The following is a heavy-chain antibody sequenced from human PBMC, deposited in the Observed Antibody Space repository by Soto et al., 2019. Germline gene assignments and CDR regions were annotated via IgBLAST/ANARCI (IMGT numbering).Heavy chain of an antibody. D-gene: IGHD6-13*01. Sequence: GGSLRLSCAASGFTVSNSYMSWVRQAPGKGLEWVSTISGSGGSTYYADSVKGRFTISRDNSKNTLYLQMNSLRAEDTAVYYCAKDQGSSWYEIDYWGQGTLVTVSS. CDR2: ISGSGGST. V-gene: IGHV3-23*01. J-gene: IGHJ4*02. CDR3: AKDQGSSWYEIDY. CDR1: GFTVSNSY.